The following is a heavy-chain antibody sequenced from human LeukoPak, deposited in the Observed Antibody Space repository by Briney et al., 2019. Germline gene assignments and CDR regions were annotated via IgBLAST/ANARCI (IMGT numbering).Heavy chain of an antibody. Sequence: SETLSLTCTVSGGSLSSGGYYWSWIRQPPGKGLEWIGYIYYSGSTNYNPSLKSRVTISVDTSKNQFSLKLSSVTAADTAVYYCARCTGGRLQWYYFDYWGQGTLVTVSS. D-gene: IGHD5-24*01. CDR1: GGSLSSGGYY. CDR3: ARCTGGRLQWYYFDY. CDR2: IYYSGST. J-gene: IGHJ4*02. V-gene: IGHV4-61*08.